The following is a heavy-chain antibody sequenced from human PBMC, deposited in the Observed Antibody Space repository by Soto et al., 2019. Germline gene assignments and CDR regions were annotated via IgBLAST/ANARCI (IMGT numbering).Heavy chain of an antibody. CDR1: GFTFSNAW. Sequence: AGGSLRLSCAASGFTFSNAWMSWVRQAPGKGLEWVGRIKSKTDGGTTDYAAPVKGRFTISRDDSKNTLYLQMNSLKTEDTAVYYCTTPSDSGSYYYGMDVWGQGTTVTVSS. CDR2: IKSKTDGGTT. D-gene: IGHD1-26*01. CDR3: TTPSDSGSYYYGMDV. V-gene: IGHV3-15*01. J-gene: IGHJ6*02.